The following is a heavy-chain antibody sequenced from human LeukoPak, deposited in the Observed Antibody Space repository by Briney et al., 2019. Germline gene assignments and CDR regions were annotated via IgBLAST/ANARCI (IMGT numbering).Heavy chain of an antibody. CDR2: IIPIFGTA. V-gene: IGHV1-69*13. CDR3: VRSWGTYVDVLSEQFYYGMDV. D-gene: IGHD3-9*01. Sequence: ASVKVSCKASGYTFTSYGISWVRQAPGQGLEWMGGIIPIFGTANYAQKFQGRVTITADESTSTAYMELSSLRSEDTAVYYCVRSWGTYVDVLSEQFYYGMDVWGQGTTVTVSS. J-gene: IGHJ6*02. CDR1: GYTFTSYG.